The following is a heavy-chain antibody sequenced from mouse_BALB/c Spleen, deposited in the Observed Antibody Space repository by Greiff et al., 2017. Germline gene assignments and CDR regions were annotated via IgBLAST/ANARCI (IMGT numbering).Heavy chain of an antibody. Sequence: EVKLMESGPGLVKPSQSLSLTCTVTGYSITSDYAWNWIRQFPGNKLEWMGYISYSGSTSYNPSLKSRISITRDTSKNQFFLQLNSVTTEDTATYYCARPSTTGVYFDYWGQGTTLTVSS. J-gene: IGHJ2*01. D-gene: IGHD2-10*02. CDR2: ISYSGST. CDR3: ARPSTTGVYFDY. CDR1: GYSITSDYA. V-gene: IGHV3-2*02.